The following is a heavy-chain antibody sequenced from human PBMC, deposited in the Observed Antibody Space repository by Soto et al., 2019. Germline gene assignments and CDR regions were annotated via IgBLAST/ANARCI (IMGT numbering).Heavy chain of an antibody. Sequence: SETLSLTCTVSGGSISSYYWSWIRQPPGKGLEWIGYIYYSGSTNYNPSLKSRVTISVDTSKNQFSLKLSSVTAADTAVYYCASNTDDYYDSSGYYYWYFDLWGRGTLVTVSS. V-gene: IGHV4-59*01. J-gene: IGHJ2*01. CDR3: ASNTDDYYDSSGYYYWYFDL. CDR1: GGSISSYY. D-gene: IGHD3-22*01. CDR2: IYYSGST.